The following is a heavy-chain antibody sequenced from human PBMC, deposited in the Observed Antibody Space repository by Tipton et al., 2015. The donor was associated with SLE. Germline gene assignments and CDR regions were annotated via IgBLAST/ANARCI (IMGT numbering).Heavy chain of an antibody. CDR1: GGSISSRSHY. V-gene: IGHV4-39*07. Sequence: TLSLTCTVSGGSISSRSHYWGWIRQPPGKGLEWIGSIHYTGTTYYSPSLKSRVTISVDTSKNQFSLKLSSVTAADTAVYYCARVTDSVRCSGASCFSGAFDIWGQGTMVTVSS. D-gene: IGHD2-15*01. CDR3: ARVTDSVRCSGASCFSGAFDI. J-gene: IGHJ3*02. CDR2: IHYTGTT.